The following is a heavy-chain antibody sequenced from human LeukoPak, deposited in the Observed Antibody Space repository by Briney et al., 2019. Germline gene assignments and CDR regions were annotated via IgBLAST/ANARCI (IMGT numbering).Heavy chain of an antibody. V-gene: IGHV3-7*01. CDR3: VRGSGWFFGL. J-gene: IGHJ4*02. D-gene: IGHD6-19*01. Sequence: GGSLRLSCAASQLSISYDWMHWVRQAPGKGLEWVASIKEDGRDIHYLDSVKGRFSISRDNAKNSLYLEMNTLRAEDTAVYYCVRGSGWFFGLWGQGSLVTVSS. CDR2: IKEDGRDI. CDR1: QLSISYDW.